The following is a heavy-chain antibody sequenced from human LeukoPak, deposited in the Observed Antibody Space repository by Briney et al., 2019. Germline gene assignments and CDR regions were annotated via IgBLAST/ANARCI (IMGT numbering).Heavy chain of an antibody. CDR3: AALPLPRGHYGMDV. CDR2: MNPNSGNT. V-gene: IGHV1-8*01. Sequence: VASVKVSCKASGYTFTSYDINWVRQATGQGLEWMGWMNPNSGNTGYAQKFQGRVTMTRNTSISTAYMELSSLRSEDTAVYYCAALPLPRGHYGMDVWGQGTTVTVSS. CDR1: GYTFTSYD. J-gene: IGHJ6*02. D-gene: IGHD3-16*01.